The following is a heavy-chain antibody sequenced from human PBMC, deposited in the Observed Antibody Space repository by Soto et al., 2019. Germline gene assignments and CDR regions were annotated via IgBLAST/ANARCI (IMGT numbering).Heavy chain of an antibody. CDR1: CGAINSYY. CDR2: IYSSGST. D-gene: IGHD3-3*01. J-gene: IGHJ5*02. V-gene: IGHV4-4*07. Sequence: SEPLSLTCTVSCGAINSYYWTWIRQPPGKGLEWIGRIYSSGSTKYNPSLQSRVTLSLDTSKNQFALRLTSVTAADSAVYYCARGQRFSDWLDPGGQGTLVTVSS. CDR3: ARGQRFSDWLDP.